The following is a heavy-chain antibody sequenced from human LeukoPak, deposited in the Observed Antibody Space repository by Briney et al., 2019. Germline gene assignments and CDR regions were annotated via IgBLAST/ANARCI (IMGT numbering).Heavy chain of an antibody. CDR2: IYPGDSGT. CDR1: GYSFITYW. Sequence: GESLKISCKGSGYSFITYWIAWVRQMPGKRLEWMGIIYPGDSGTRYSPSFQGQVTISADKSISTAYLQWSSLKASDTAMYYCVKGVSGTYFGMDVWGQGTTVTVSS. J-gene: IGHJ6*02. CDR3: VKGVSGTYFGMDV. V-gene: IGHV5-51*01. D-gene: IGHD3-10*01.